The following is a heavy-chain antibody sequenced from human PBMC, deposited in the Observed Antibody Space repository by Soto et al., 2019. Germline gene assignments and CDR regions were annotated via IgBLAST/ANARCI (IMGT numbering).Heavy chain of an antibody. Sequence: SETLSLTCSVSGGSVSSGNYYWSWIRQPPGKGLEWIGSIYYSGGTYYNPSLKSRVTISVDTSKNQFSLKLSSVTAADTAVYYCARSSTSANYFDYWGQGTLVTVSS. CDR2: IYYSGGT. J-gene: IGHJ4*02. CDR1: GGSVSSGNYY. V-gene: IGHV4-39*07. D-gene: IGHD2-2*01. CDR3: ARSSTSANYFDY.